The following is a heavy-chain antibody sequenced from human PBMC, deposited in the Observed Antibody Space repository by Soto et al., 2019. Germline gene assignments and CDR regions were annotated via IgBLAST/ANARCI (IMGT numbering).Heavy chain of an antibody. CDR3: ATGIVVPAATFYNNWFDP. CDR2: FDPEDGET. J-gene: IGHJ5*02. D-gene: IGHD2-2*01. Sequence: ASVKVSCKVSGYTLTELSMHWVRQAPGKGLEWMGGFDPEDGETIYAQKFQGRVTMTEDTSTDTAYMELSSLRSEDTAVYYCATGIVVPAATFYNNWFDPWGQGTLVTVSS. CDR1: GYTLTELS. V-gene: IGHV1-24*01.